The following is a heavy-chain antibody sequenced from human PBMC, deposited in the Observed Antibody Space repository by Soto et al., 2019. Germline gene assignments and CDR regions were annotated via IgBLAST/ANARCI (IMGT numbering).Heavy chain of an antibody. V-gene: IGHV4-39*01. Sequence: SETLSLTCTVSGASISISTYYCGWIRQPPGKGLEWIGSVYYSGSTYYNPSLKSRVTISVDTSKNQFSLKLSSVTAADTAVYYCARHGQLYNSGWYLNWFDPWGQGTLVTVSS. J-gene: IGHJ5*02. CDR3: ARHGQLYNSGWYLNWFDP. D-gene: IGHD6-19*01. CDR2: VYYSGST. CDR1: GASISISTYY.